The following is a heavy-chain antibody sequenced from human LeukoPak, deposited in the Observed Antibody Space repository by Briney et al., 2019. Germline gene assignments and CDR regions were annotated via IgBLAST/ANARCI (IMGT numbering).Heavy chain of an antibody. CDR2: INPSGGST. CDR3: ARDSQLFEWIAAAGMVRPYYFDY. Sequence: ASVKVSCKASGYTFTSYYMHWVRQAPGQGLEWMGIINPSGGSTSYAQKFQGRGTMTRDTSTSTVYMELSSLRSEDTAVYYCARDSQLFEWIAAAGMVRPYYFDYWGQGTLVTVSS. CDR1: GYTFTSYY. D-gene: IGHD6-13*01. V-gene: IGHV1-46*01. J-gene: IGHJ4*02.